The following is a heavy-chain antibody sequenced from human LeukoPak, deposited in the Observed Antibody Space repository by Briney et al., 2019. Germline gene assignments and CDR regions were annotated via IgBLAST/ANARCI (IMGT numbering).Heavy chain of an antibody. J-gene: IGHJ2*01. CDR3: TTGQWYWYFDL. D-gene: IGHD6-19*01. CDR1: GFNFNNAW. Sequence: GGSLRLSCAAPGFNFNNAWMSWVRQAPGKGLEWVGRIKSKTDGGTTDYAAPVEGRFSISRDDSKNTMSLQMNSLETEDTAVYYCTTGQWYWYFDLWGRGTRVTVSS. CDR2: IKSKTDGGTT. V-gene: IGHV3-15*01.